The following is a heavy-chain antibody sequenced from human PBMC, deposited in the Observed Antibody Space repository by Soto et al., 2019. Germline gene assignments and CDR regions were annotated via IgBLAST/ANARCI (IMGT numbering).Heavy chain of an antibody. Sequence: ASVKVSCKASGYTFTSYDINWVRQATGQGLEWMGWMSPNSGNTGYAQKFQGRVTMTRNTSISTAYMELSSLRSEDTAVYYCARFSGGGDYYYYYMDVWGKGTTVTVSS. V-gene: IGHV1-8*01. CDR2: MSPNSGNT. J-gene: IGHJ6*03. CDR1: GYTFTSYD. D-gene: IGHD2-8*02. CDR3: ARFSGGGDYYYYYMDV.